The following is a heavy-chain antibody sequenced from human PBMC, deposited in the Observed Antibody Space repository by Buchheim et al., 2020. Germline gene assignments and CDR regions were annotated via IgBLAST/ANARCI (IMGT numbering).Heavy chain of an antibody. Sequence: EVQLVQSGAEVKKPGESLKISCKGSGYSFTSYWIGWVRQMPGRGLEWMGIIYPGDSDTRYSPSFQGQVSISADNSISIAYPQWSSLKASDTAMYYCARHWPHYYSDTNGYLGYWGQGTL. J-gene: IGHJ4*02. V-gene: IGHV5-51*01. CDR3: ARHWPHYYSDTNGYLGY. CDR1: GYSFTSYW. D-gene: IGHD3-22*01. CDR2: IYPGDSDT.